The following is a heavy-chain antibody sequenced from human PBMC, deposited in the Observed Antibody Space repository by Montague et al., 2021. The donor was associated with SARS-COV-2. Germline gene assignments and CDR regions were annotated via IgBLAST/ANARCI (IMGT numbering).Heavy chain of an antibody. CDR3: ARDLVDRDSGDGKAYGMDV. V-gene: IGHV4-59*12. CDR2: TSYSGST. CDR1: GGSISPYY. J-gene: IGHJ6*02. Sequence: SETLSLTCTVSGGSISPYYWSWIWQSPGKGLECIGYTSYSGSTDYNPSLKSRVTISIDTSKNQFSLKLSSVTAADTAVYYCARDLVDRDSGDGKAYGMDVWGQGTTVTVSS. D-gene: IGHD1-26*01.